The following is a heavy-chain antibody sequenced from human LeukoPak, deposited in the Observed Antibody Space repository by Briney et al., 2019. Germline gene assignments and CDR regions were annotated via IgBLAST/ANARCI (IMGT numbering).Heavy chain of an antibody. D-gene: IGHD4-23*01. CDR3: ARDPGYGGADY. V-gene: IGHV3-9*01. CDR2: ISWNSGSI. J-gene: IGHJ4*02. CDR1: GFTFDDYA. Sequence: GGSLRLSCAASGFTFDDYAMHWVRQAPGKGLEWVSGISWNSGSIGYADSVKGRFTISRDNAKNTLYLQMNSLRAEDTAVYYCARDPGYGGADYWGQGTLVTVSS.